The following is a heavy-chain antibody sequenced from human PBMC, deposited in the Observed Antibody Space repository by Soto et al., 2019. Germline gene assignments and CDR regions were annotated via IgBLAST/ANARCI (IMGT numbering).Heavy chain of an antibody. J-gene: IGHJ6*03. D-gene: IGHD3-10*01. Sequence: EVQLLESWGGLVQPGGSLRLSCAASGFTFSSYAMSWVRQAPGKGLEWVSAISGSGGSTYYADSVKGRFTISRDNSKNTRYLQMNSLRAEDTAVYYCAKGGALLWFGEGGDCYYMDVWGKGTTVTVSS. V-gene: IGHV3-23*01. CDR2: ISGSGGST. CDR1: GFTFSSYA. CDR3: AKGGALLWFGEGGDCYYMDV.